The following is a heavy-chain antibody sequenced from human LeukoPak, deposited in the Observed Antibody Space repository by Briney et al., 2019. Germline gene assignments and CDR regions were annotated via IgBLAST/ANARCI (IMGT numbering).Heavy chain of an antibody. J-gene: IGHJ5*02. D-gene: IGHD1-1*01. CDR3: AREASLEGWFDP. Sequence: ASVKVSCTASGYTFTGYYTHWVRQAPGQGLEWMGRINPNSGGTNYAQKFQGRVTMTRDTSISTAYMGLRSLRSDDTAVYYCAREASLEGWFDPWGQGTLVTVSS. CDR1: GYTFTGYY. CDR2: INPNSGGT. V-gene: IGHV1-2*06.